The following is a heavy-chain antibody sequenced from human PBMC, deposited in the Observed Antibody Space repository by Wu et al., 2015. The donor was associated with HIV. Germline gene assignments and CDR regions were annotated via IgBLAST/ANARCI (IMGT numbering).Heavy chain of an antibody. Sequence: QVQLVQSGAEVKKPGASVKVSCKSSGYNFINYDINWVRQATGQGLEWMGWMNPNSGNTGYAQKFQGRVTMTRNTSISTAYMELSSLRSEDTAVYYCARGRTLMYSSSWPYWGQGTLVTVSS. CDR2: MNPNSGNT. CDR1: GYNFINYD. V-gene: IGHV1-8*01. D-gene: IGHD6-13*01. CDR3: ARGRTLMYSSSWPY. J-gene: IGHJ4*02.